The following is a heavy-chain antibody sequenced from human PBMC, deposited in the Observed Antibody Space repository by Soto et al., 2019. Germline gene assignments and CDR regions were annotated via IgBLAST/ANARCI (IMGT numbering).Heavy chain of an antibody. V-gene: IGHV3-23*01. D-gene: IGHD3-10*01. Sequence: EVQLLESGGGLVQPGGSLRLSCAASGFTFSSYGMGWVRQAPGKGLEWVSGITCGGAGTYGADSVKGRFTISRDNSKNTLYLDRNSLRAEDTTVYHCAKDHIGSGFFRGDCWGQVTRVTVSS. CDR1: GFTFSSYG. CDR2: ITCGGAGT. CDR3: AKDHIGSGFFRGDC. J-gene: IGHJ4*02.